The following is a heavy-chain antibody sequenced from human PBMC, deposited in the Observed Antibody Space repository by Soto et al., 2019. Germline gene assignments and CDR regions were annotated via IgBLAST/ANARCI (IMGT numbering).Heavy chain of an antibody. CDR1: GYTFISYY. Sequence: QVQLVQSGAEVKKPGASVKVSCKASGYTFISYYIHWVRQAPGQGLEWMGTINPRGGSATYAKSLQGRVTMTAGTSTTTVYMELSRLRSEDTAVYYCASASPSSSIIGWVDPWGQGTLVTVSS. CDR2: INPRGGSA. D-gene: IGHD2-2*01. V-gene: IGHV1-46*04. CDR3: ASASPSSSIIGWVDP. J-gene: IGHJ5*02.